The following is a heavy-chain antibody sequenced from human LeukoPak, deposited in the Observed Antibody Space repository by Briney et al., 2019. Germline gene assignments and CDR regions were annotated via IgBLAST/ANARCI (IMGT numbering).Heavy chain of an antibody. J-gene: IGHJ5*02. CDR2: ISYDGSNK. CDR1: GFTFSSYG. CDR3: ARDHQLQNGNWFDP. Sequence: GRSLRLSCAAPGFTFSSYGMHWVRQAPGKGLEWVAAISYDGSNKYYADSVKGRFSVSRDNSKNTLYLQMNSLRPEDTAVYYCARDHQLQNGNWFDPWGQGTLVTASS. D-gene: IGHD2-2*01. V-gene: IGHV3-30*03.